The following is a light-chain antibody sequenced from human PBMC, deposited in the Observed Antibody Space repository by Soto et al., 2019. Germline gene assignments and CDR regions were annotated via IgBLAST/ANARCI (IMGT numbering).Light chain of an antibody. V-gene: IGLV1-47*01. J-gene: IGLJ1*01. CDR1: SSNIGSNY. CDR3: AAWDDVLGGYI. Sequence: QSVLTQPPSASGTPGQRVTISCSGSSSNIGSNYVYWYQQLPGTAPKLLIYRNNQRPSCIPDRFSRSNSGTSTSLAISGLRSEDEADYYCAAWDDVLGGYIFGTGTK. CDR2: RNN.